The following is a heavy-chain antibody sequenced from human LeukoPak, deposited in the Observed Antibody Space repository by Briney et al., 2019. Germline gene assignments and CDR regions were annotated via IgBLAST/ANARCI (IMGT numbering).Heavy chain of an antibody. V-gene: IGHV1-8*02. D-gene: IGHD2-2*01. J-gene: IGHJ6*03. CDR1: GYTFTSYG. CDR2: MNPNSGNT. CDR3: ARVRQRGPATIVLRRYYYYYYMDV. Sequence: ASVKVSCKASGYTFTSYGISWVRQATGQGLEWMGWMNPNSGNTGYAQKFQGRVTMTRNTSISTAYMELSSLRSEDTAVYYCARVRQRGPATIVLRRYYYYYYMDVWGKGTTVTVSS.